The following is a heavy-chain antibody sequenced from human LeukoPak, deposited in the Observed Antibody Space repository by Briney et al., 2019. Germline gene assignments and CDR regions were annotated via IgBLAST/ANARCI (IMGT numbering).Heavy chain of an antibody. J-gene: IGHJ4*02. Sequence: GGSLRLSCSASGFTFSSYEMNWVRPAPGKGLGWVSYISSSGSTIYYADSVKGRFTISRDNAKNSLYLQMNSLRAEDTAVYYCATTGASSSWYPYFDYWGQGTLVTVSS. CDR3: ATTGASSSWYPYFDY. V-gene: IGHV3-48*03. CDR2: ISSSGSTI. CDR1: GFTFSSYE. D-gene: IGHD6-13*01.